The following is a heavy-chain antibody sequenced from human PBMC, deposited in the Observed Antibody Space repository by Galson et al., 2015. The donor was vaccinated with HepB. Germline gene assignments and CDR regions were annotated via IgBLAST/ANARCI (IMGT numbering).Heavy chain of an antibody. D-gene: IGHD2-21*02. Sequence: SLRLSCAASGFTFDDYTMHWVRQAPGKGLEWVSLISWDGGSTYYADSVKGRFTISRDNSKNSLYLQMNSLRTEDTALYYCVKGIYCGGDCSDDAFDIWGQGTMVTVSS. V-gene: IGHV3-43*01. CDR3: VKGIYCGGDCSDDAFDI. CDR1: GFTFDDYT. J-gene: IGHJ3*02. CDR2: ISWDGGST.